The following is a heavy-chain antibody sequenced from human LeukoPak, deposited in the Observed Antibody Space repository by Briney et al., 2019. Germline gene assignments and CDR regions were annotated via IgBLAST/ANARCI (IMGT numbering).Heavy chain of an antibody. CDR3: ARVRSGSPRGYFDY. D-gene: IGHD1-26*01. V-gene: IGHV3-48*01. J-gene: IGHJ4*02. CDR1: GFTFSSYS. Sequence: PGGSLRLSCAASGFTFSSYSMNWVRQAPGKGLEWVSYVSSSSTIYYADSVKGRFTISRDNAKNSLYLQMNSLRAEDTAVYYCARVRSGSPRGYFDYWGQGTLVTVSS. CDR2: VSSSSTI.